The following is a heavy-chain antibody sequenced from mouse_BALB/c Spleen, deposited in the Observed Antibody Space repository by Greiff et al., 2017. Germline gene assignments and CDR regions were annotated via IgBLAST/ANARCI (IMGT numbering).Heavy chain of an antibody. D-gene: IGHD3-2*02. J-gene: IGHJ4*01. CDR1: GFSLSSYG. CDR3: ARKRRLQAMDY. V-gene: IGHV2-2*02. CDR2: IWSGAST. Sequence: VQLLESGPGLVQPSQSLSITCTVSGFSLSSYGVHWVRQSPGKGLEWLGVIWSGASTDYNAAFISRLSISKDNSKSQVFFKMNSLQANDTAIYCGARKRRLQAMDYWGQGTSVTVSS.